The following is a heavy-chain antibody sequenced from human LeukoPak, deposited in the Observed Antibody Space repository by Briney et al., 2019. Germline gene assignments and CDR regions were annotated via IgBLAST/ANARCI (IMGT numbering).Heavy chain of an antibody. CDR3: ARVRGCNVHNCLLGGWFDP. J-gene: IGHJ5*02. V-gene: IGHV4-34*01. CDR2: IKPSGIT. CDR1: GASLSAYH. Sequence: SETLSLTCAIDGASLSAYHWTWIRQPPGKGLEWIGEIKPSGITNYNPSLKSRVTLSIDTSKNQFSLKVASVTAADMAVYYCARVRGCNVHNCLLGGWFDPWGQGTLVTVSP. D-gene: IGHD1-20*01.